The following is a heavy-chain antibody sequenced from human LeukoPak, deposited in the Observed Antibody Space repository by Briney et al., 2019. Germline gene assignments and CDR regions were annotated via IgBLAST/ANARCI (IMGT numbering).Heavy chain of an antibody. J-gene: IGHJ5*02. D-gene: IGHD1-26*01. V-gene: IGHV3-43*02. CDR3: TKGVRSGTYYNCFDP. Sequence: PGGSLRLSCVASGFTLNEYALHWVRQAPGKGLEWSSLISGDGDSTYYADSVKGRFTTSRDNSKNSLFLQMSSLRSEDTALYYCTKGVRSGTYYNCFDPWGQGGLVTVSS. CDR2: ISGDGDST. CDR1: GFTLNEYA.